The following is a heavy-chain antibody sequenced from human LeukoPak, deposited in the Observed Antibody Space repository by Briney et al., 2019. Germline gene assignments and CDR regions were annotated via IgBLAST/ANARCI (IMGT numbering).Heavy chain of an antibody. CDR1: GFTFSSYS. CDR2: ISSSSSTI. J-gene: IGHJ6*02. CDR3: AGDFRAPKTYYYYGMDV. D-gene: IGHD1-26*01. Sequence: GGSLRLSCAASGFTFSSYSMNWVRQAPGKGLEWVSYISSSSSTIYYADSVKGRFTISRDNAKNSLYLQMNSLRDEDTAVYYCAGDFRAPKTYYYYGMDVWGQGTTVTVSS. V-gene: IGHV3-48*02.